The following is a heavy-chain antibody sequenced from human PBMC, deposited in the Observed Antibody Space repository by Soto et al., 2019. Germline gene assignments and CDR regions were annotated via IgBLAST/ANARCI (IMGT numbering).Heavy chain of an antibody. V-gene: IGHV3-21*01. J-gene: IGHJ6*02. CDR3: ARVIAAAGSVYFYGTDV. CDR1: GFTFSSYS. D-gene: IGHD6-13*01. CDR2: ISDSSSYI. Sequence: GGSLRLSCAASGFTFSSYSINWVRQAPGKGLEWVSSISDSSSYIYYADSLKGRFTISRYNAKNSLYLQMNSLRAEDTAVYYCARVIAAAGSVYFYGTDVWGQGTTVTVSS.